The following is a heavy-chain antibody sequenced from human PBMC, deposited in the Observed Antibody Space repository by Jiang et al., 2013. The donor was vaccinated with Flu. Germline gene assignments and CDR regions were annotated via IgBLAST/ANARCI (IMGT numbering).Heavy chain of an antibody. V-gene: IGHV3-66*02. D-gene: IGHD4-17*01. CDR3: ARGYGELDY. Sequence: AASGFTVSSDYMSWVRQAPGKGLEWVSFIYSGGSTYYADSVKGRFTISRDSSKNTLYLQMNSLRAEDTAVYYCARGYGELDYWGQGTLVTVSS. J-gene: IGHJ4*02. CDR2: IYSGGST. CDR1: GFTVSSDY.